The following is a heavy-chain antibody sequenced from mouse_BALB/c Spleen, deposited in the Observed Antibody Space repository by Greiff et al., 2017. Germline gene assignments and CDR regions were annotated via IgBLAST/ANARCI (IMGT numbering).Heavy chain of an antibody. Sequence: EVQGVESGGGLVKPGGSLKLSCAASGFTFSDYYMYWVRQTPEKRLEWVATISDGGSYTYYPDSVKGRFTISRDNAKNNLYLQMSSLKSEDTAMYYCARAHYYGYWFAYWGQGTLVTVSA. V-gene: IGHV5-4*02. D-gene: IGHD1-2*01. CDR1: GFTFSDYY. CDR2: ISDGGSYT. CDR3: ARAHYYGYWFAY. J-gene: IGHJ3*01.